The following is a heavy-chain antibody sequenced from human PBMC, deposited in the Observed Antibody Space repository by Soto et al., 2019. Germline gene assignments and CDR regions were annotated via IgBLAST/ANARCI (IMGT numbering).Heavy chain of an antibody. Sequence: PGGSLRLSCVASGFSLANFPMNWVRQTPGKGLEWISYISPRGDNIYYAESVKGRFTISRDNARNSLFLRMNSLRDEDAALYYCAKGPNHNIGWPYYFHSSGQGVTVAVSS. CDR1: GFSLANFP. CDR3: AKGPNHNIGWPYYFHS. J-gene: IGHJ4*02. CDR2: ISPRGDNI. V-gene: IGHV3-48*02. D-gene: IGHD6-19*01.